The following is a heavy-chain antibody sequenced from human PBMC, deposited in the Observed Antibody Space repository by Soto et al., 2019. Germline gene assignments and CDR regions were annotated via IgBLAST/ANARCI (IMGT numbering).Heavy chain of an antibody. Sequence: GGSLRLSCAASGFILSNYTMNWVRQAPGEGLEWVSSISGSSSYIYYADSVKGRFTISRDNAKNSLYLQMNSLRVEDTAVYYCARDRCSGGSCYRTYAFDIWGQGTLVTVSS. D-gene: IGHD2-15*01. V-gene: IGHV3-21*06. CDR3: ARDRCSGGSCYRTYAFDI. CDR2: ISGSSSYI. CDR1: GFILSNYT. J-gene: IGHJ3*02.